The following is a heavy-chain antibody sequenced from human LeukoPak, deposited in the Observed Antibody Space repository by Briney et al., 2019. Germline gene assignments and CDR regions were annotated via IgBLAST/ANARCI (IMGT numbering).Heavy chain of an antibody. CDR3: ATSDWYAAFHI. CDR2: ISDSGVNT. Sequence: PGGSLRLSCAASGFTFSTYAMNWVRQAPGKGLEWVSTISDSGVNTYYADSVKGRFTISRDNAKNTLYLQLNSLRAEDTAVYYCATSDWYAAFHIWGQGTMVTVSS. J-gene: IGHJ3*02. D-gene: IGHD6-19*01. CDR1: GFTFSTYA. V-gene: IGHV3-23*01.